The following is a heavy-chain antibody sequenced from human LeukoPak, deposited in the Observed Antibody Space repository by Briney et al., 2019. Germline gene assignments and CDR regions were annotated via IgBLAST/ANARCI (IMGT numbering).Heavy chain of an antibody. D-gene: IGHD5-12*01. V-gene: IGHV1-69*05. CDR1: GGTFSSYA. CDR2: IIPIFGTA. CDR3: ARGSGYSGRNDY. J-gene: IGHJ4*02. Sequence: SVKVSCKASGGTFSSYAISWVRQAPGQGLEWMGGIIPIFGTANYAQKFQGSVTITTDESTSTAYMELSSLRSEDTAVYYCARGSGYSGRNDYWGQGTLVTVSS.